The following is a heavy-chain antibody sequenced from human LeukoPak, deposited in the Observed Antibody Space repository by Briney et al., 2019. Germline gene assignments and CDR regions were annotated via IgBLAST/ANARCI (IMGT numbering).Heavy chain of an antibody. CDR1: GFTVSRNY. Sequence: GGSLRLSCAASGFTVSRNYTNWVRQAPGKGLEWIAVLYSGGSAYYADSVKGRFTISRDNSKNTLYLRIYSLRAEDTAVYYCARDSETETGWYYYGMDVWGQGTTVTVSS. D-gene: IGHD2-21*02. CDR2: LYSGGSA. V-gene: IGHV3-53*01. CDR3: ARDSETETGWYYYGMDV. J-gene: IGHJ6*02.